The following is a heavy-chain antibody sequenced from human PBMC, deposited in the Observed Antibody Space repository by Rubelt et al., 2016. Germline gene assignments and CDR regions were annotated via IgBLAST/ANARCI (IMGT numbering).Heavy chain of an antibody. V-gene: IGHV3-48*04. CDR2: ISSSSSTI. D-gene: IGHD2-2*01. CDR3: ARDCSSTSCRGDVDY. Sequence: EVQLVESGGGVVRPGGSLRLSCAAPGFTFSSYAMRWVRQAPGKGLEWVSYISSSSSTIYYAVSVKGRFTISRDNAKNTLYLQMNSLRAEDTAVYYCARDCSSTSCRGDVDYWGQGTLVTVSS. J-gene: IGHJ4*02. CDR1: GFTFSSYA.